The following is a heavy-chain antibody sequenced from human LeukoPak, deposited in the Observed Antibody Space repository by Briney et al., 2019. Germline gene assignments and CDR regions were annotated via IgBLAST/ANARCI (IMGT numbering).Heavy chain of an antibody. D-gene: IGHD4-17*01. J-gene: IGHJ4*02. CDR3: SRGRYGDYV. CDR2: ISSDGSDT. Sequence: GGSLRLSCAASGFTFSSYWMNWVRQAPGKGLVWVSRISSDGSDTTYADSVKGRFTISRDNARNTLYLQMNSLSAEDTAVYYCSRGRYGDYVWGQGTLVTVSS. V-gene: IGHV3-74*01. CDR1: GFTFSSYW.